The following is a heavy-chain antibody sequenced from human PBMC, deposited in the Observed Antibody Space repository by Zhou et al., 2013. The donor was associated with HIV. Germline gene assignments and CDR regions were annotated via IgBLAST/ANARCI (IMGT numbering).Heavy chain of an antibody. D-gene: IGHD3-10*01. CDR1: GGAFSNYA. V-gene: IGHV1-69*05. J-gene: IGHJ6*03. CDR2: IIPIFGTA. CDR3: AREVGSGRNYYSYMDV. Sequence: QVQLVQSGAEVKKPGSSVKVSCKASGGAFSNYAISWVRQAPGQGLEWMGGIIPIFGTANYAQKFQGRVTITTDESTSTAYMELSSLRSEDTAVYYCAREVGSGRNYYSYMDVWGKGTTVTVSS.